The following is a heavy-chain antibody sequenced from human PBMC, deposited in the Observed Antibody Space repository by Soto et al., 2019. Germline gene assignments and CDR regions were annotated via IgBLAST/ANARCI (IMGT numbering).Heavy chain of an antibody. CDR2: ISSSSSYT. Sequence: KPXGSLLLSGAASGLTFSDYYMSWIRQAPGKGLEWVSYISSSSSYTNYADSVKGRFTISRDNAKNSLYLQMNSLRAEDTAVYYSARDQPYYDSSGYVAAFDIWGQGTMVTVSS. J-gene: IGHJ3*02. D-gene: IGHD3-22*01. CDR1: GLTFSDYY. CDR3: ARDQPYYDSSGYVAAFDI. V-gene: IGHV3-11*06.